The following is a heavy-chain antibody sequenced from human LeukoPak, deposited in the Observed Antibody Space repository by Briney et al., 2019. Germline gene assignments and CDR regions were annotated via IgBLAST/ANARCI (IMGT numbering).Heavy chain of an antibody. V-gene: IGHV3-30*02. CDR1: GFAFRSHA. J-gene: IGHJ6*03. CDR3: AKIPYGDYVLDYYYYMDV. CDR2: IRYDGSKK. D-gene: IGHD4-17*01. Sequence: GGSLRLSSTASGFAFRSHAMHWVRQAPGKGLEWVAFIRYDGSKKFYADSVKGRFTISRDNSKNTLYLQMNSLRAEDTAVYYCAKIPYGDYVLDYYYYMDVWGKGTTVTISS.